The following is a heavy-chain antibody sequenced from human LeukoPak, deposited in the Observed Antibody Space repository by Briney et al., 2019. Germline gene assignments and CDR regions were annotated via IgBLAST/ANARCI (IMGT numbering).Heavy chain of an antibody. CDR2: IYSSGST. V-gene: IGHV4-31*03. CDR1: GGSITSGGYY. Sequence: SETLSLTCTVSGGSITSGGYYWSWIRQLPGKGLEWIGYIYSSGSTFYNPSPQSRVSISVDTSRNQFSLKLSSVTAADTAIYYCASTDGDYYHYYYYYMDVWGNGTTVTVSS. CDR3: ASTDGDYYHYYYYYMDV. J-gene: IGHJ6*03. D-gene: IGHD4-17*01.